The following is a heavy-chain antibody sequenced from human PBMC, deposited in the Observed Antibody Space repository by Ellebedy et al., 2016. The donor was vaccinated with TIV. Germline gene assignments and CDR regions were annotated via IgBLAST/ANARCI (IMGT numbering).Heavy chain of an antibody. CDR3: ARDIAGDGLAYLDY. V-gene: IGHV1-2*02. CDR1: GYSFTAYY. J-gene: IGHJ4*02. Sequence: ASVKVSXXASGYSFTAYYIHWVRQAPGQGLEWMGWINPNSDGTNYAQSFQGRVTMTSDTSISTAYMELTGLTSDNTAVYYCARDIAGDGLAYLDYWGQGTLVTVSS. CDR2: INPNSDGT. D-gene: IGHD7-27*01.